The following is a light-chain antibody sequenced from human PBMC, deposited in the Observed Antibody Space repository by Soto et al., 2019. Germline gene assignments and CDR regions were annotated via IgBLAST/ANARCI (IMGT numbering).Light chain of an antibody. CDR3: QQSYSTPPYT. CDR2: AAY. CDR1: QYINNY. J-gene: IGKJ2*01. V-gene: IGKV1-39*01. Sequence: DIQMTQSPSSLSTSVGDRVTITCRASQYINNYLNWYQQKPGKAPKLLIFAAYNLQSGVPSRFSGSGSGTDFTLTISSLQPEDFATYYDQQSYSTPPYTVGQGTKLDMK.